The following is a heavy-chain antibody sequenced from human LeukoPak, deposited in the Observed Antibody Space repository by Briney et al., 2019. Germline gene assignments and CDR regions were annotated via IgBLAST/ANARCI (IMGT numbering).Heavy chain of an antibody. CDR2: FSGYNGNT. CDR1: GYTYSRHG. V-gene: IGHV1-18*01. J-gene: IGHJ4*02. CDR3: AKDIHPGLDSGASCCFDY. Sequence: GASVKVSCKTTGYTYSRHGITWVRQPPGQGLEWMGWFSGYNGNTNYAQNVQGRVTMTTDTSTNTAYMELRSLRSDDTAVYYCAKDIHPGLDSGASCCFDYWGQGTPVTVSS. D-gene: IGHD3-22*01.